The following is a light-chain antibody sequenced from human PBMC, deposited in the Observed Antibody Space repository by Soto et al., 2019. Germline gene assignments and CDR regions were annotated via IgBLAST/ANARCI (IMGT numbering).Light chain of an antibody. CDR1: QSVSSSY. CDR2: GAS. CDR3: QQYASSPRT. Sequence: EIVLTQSPGTLSLSPGERATLSCRASQSVSSSYLAWYQQKPGQAPRLLIYGASSRATGIPDRFSGSGSGTDFTLTISRLEPEDFAVYYCQQYASSPRTFGQGTRVEFK. V-gene: IGKV3-20*01. J-gene: IGKJ1*01.